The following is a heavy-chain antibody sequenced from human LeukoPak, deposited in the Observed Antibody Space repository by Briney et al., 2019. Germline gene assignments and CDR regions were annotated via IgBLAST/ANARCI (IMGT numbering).Heavy chain of an antibody. Sequence: GGSLRLSCAASGFTFDDYGVSWVRQAPEKGLEWVSGINWDGSNTGYADSVKGRFTISRDNAKNSLYLQMNSLRAEDTAVYYCSRDPRNLDYWGQGTLVTVSS. CDR3: SRDPRNLDY. V-gene: IGHV3-20*04. CDR1: GFTFDDYG. CDR2: INWDGSNT. J-gene: IGHJ4*02. D-gene: IGHD1-14*01.